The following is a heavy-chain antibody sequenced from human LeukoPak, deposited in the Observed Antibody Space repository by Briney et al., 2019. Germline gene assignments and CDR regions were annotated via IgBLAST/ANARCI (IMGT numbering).Heavy chain of an antibody. Sequence: SETLSLTCAVSGYSISSGYYWGWIRQPPGKGLEWIGGISHSRSTYYNPSLKSRVTISIDTSKNQFSLKLSSVTAADTAVYYCARVYSGRYADYWGQGTLVTVSS. J-gene: IGHJ4*02. D-gene: IGHD1-26*01. CDR3: ARVYSGRYADY. V-gene: IGHV4-38-2*01. CDR2: ISHSRST. CDR1: GYSISSGYY.